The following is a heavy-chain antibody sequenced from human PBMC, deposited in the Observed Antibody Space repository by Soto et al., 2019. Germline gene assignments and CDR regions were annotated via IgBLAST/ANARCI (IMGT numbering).Heavy chain of an antibody. CDR1: GFTFSIYG. CDR2: ISYDGSNK. V-gene: IGHV3-30*03. Sequence: QVQLVESGGGVVQPGRSLRLSCAASGFTFSIYGMHWVRQAPVKGMQWVAVISYDGSNKYYADSVKGRFTIYRDNTKKTLHRQMNSLRAEDTSVYYCMTLVPASDWDDFDYWGQGTMVTVSS. J-gene: IGHJ3*01. CDR3: MTLVPASDWDDFDY. D-gene: IGHD2-2*01.